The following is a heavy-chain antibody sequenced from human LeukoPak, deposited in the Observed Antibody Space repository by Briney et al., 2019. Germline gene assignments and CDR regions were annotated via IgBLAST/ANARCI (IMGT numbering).Heavy chain of an antibody. D-gene: IGHD2-2*01. CDR3: ARDGEIVVVPAAQGNYYYMDV. CDR2: IYTSGSI. J-gene: IGHJ6*03. V-gene: IGHV4-4*07. CDR1: GGSISSYY. Sequence: PSETLSLTCTVSGGSISSYYWSWIRQPAGKGLEWIGRIYTSGSINYNPSLKSRVTMSVDTSKNQFSLKLSSVTAADTAVYYCARDGEIVVVPAAQGNYYYMDVWGKGTTVTVSS.